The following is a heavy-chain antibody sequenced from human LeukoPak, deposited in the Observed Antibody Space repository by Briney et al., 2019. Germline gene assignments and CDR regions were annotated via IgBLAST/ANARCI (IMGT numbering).Heavy chain of an antibody. CDR2: ISYDGSNK. CDR1: GFTFSSYS. Sequence: GGSLRLSCAASGFTFSSYSMNWVRQAPGKGLEWVAVISYDGSNKYYADSVKGRFTISRDNSKNTLYLQMNSLRAEDTAVYYCARVLHTHYYGSGSSPTGMYYFDYWGQGTLVTVSS. J-gene: IGHJ4*02. D-gene: IGHD3-10*01. V-gene: IGHV3-30*03. CDR3: ARVLHTHYYGSGSSPTGMYYFDY.